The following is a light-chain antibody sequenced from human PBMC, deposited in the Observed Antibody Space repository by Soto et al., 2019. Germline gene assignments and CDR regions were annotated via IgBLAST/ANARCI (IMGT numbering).Light chain of an antibody. CDR3: QQYNSYSLT. V-gene: IGKV1-5*01. Sequence: DIQMTQSPSTLSASVGDSVTITCRASQSVSGWLAWYQQKPGKAPNLLIYDASSLESGVPSRFSGSGSGTEFTLTISSLQPDGFATYYCQQYNSYSLTFGQGTKVDI. J-gene: IGKJ1*01. CDR2: DAS. CDR1: QSVSGW.